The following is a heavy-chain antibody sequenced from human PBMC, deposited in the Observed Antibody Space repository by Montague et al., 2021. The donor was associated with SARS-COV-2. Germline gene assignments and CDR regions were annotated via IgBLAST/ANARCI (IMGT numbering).Heavy chain of an antibody. J-gene: IGHJ1*01. CDR3: ARVGTGYSSNLPSYFQH. Sequence: SETLSLTCTVSDDSFSHYFWSWIRQPPGKGLEWIGNIYKRGTTNYNPALKSRVSLSIDKSKNQLSLNLTSVTAADTAVYYCARVGTGYSSNLPSYFQHWGLGTLVTVSS. D-gene: IGHD6-13*01. CDR2: IYKRGTT. CDR1: DDSFSHYF. V-gene: IGHV4-59*01.